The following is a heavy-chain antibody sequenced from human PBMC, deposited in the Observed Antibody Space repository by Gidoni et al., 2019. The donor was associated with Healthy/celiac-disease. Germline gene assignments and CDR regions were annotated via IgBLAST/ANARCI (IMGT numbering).Heavy chain of an antibody. CDR1: GGSISSGGYY. Sequence: QVQLQESGPGLVKPSQTLSLTCTVSGGSISSGGYYWRWIRQHPGKGLEWIGYIYYSGSTYYNPSLKSRVTISVDTSKNQFSLKMSSVTAADTAVYYCARVGLVVPTPNWFDPWGQGTLVTVSS. CDR2: IYYSGST. D-gene: IGHD2-2*01. CDR3: ARVGLVVPTPNWFDP. V-gene: IGHV4-31*03. J-gene: IGHJ5*02.